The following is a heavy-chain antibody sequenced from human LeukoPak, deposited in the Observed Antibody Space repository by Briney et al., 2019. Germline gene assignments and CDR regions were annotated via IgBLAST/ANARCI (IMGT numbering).Heavy chain of an antibody. CDR1: GDSVSSNSAA. Sequence: SQTLSLTCAISGDSVSSNSAAWNWIRQSPSRGLEWLGRTYYRCNWYNDYAVSVKSRITINPDTSKNQFSLQLNSVTPEDTAVYYCARVAYGSGSYYYYYGMDVWGQGTTVTVSS. J-gene: IGHJ6*02. CDR2: TYYRCNWYN. D-gene: IGHD3-10*01. V-gene: IGHV6-1*01. CDR3: ARVAYGSGSYYYYYGMDV.